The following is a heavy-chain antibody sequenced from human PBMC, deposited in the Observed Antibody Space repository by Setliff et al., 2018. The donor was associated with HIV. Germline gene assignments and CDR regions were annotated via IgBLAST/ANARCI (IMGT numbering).Heavy chain of an antibody. V-gene: IGHV4-61*08. Sequence: PSETLSLTCTVSGGSISSGGYYWSWIRQHPGKGLEWIGYIYYSGMTNYNPSLQSRVTISLDTSKNQFSLKLSSVTAADTAVYYCAREKGRYFDWSHTRDAFDIWGQGTMVTVSS. CDR2: IYYSGMT. CDR3: AREKGRYFDWSHTRDAFDI. J-gene: IGHJ3*02. CDR1: GGSISSGGYY. D-gene: IGHD3-9*01.